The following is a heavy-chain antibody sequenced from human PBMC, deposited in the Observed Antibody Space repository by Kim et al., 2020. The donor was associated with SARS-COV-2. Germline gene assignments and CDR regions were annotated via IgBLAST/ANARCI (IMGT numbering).Heavy chain of an antibody. CDR3: ARGRKAYCGGDCYSNFDY. Sequence: GGSLRLSCAASGFTFSSYWMHWVRQAPGKGLVWVSRINSDGSSTSYADSVKGRFTISRDNAKNTLYLQMNSLRAEDTAVYYCARGRKAYCGGDCYSNFDYWGQGTLVTVSS. V-gene: IGHV3-74*01. CDR2: INSDGSST. J-gene: IGHJ4*02. D-gene: IGHD2-21*02. CDR1: GFTFSSYW.